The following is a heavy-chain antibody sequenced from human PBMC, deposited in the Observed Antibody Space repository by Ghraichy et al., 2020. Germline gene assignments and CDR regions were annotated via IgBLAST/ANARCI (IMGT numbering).Heavy chain of an antibody. J-gene: IGHJ4*02. D-gene: IGHD3-16*01. CDR2: ISKDGSNY. CDR3: AKDSSPTGYYFDY. CDR1: EFTFSRYA. Sequence: GGSLRLSCAASEFTFSRYAMHWVRQAPGKGLEWVAVISKDGSNYHYADSVKGRFSISRDNSKKTLYLQMNSLRAEDTALYYCAKDSSPTGYYFDYWGQGSLGSVSS. V-gene: IGHV3-30*18.